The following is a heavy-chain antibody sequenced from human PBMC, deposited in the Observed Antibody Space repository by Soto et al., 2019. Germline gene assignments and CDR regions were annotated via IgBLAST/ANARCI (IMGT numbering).Heavy chain of an antibody. CDR3: ARDPLITGHDAFDI. V-gene: IGHV1-46*01. Sequence: GASVKVYCKASGYTFTSYYMHWVRQAPGQGLEWMGIINPSSGSTNYAQKFQGRVTMTRDTSTSTAYMELSRLRSDDTAVYYCARDPLITGHDAFDIWGQGTMVTVSS. CDR2: INPSSGST. D-gene: IGHD1-20*01. J-gene: IGHJ3*02. CDR1: GYTFTSYY.